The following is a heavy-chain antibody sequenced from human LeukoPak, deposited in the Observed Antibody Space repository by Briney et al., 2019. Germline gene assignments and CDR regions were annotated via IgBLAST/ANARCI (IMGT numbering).Heavy chain of an antibody. CDR2: INSDGSEG. CDR3: ARSSYSSSSSV. V-gene: IGHV3-7*03. J-gene: IGHJ3*01. CDR1: GFTFSGFW. Sequence: GGSLRLSCAVSGFTFSGFWMSWSRQAPGKGLEWVASINSDGSEGYYADVVKGRFTISRDNAKNSLYLQIDSLRAEDTAVYYCARSSYSSSSSVWGQGTMVTVSS. D-gene: IGHD6-6*01.